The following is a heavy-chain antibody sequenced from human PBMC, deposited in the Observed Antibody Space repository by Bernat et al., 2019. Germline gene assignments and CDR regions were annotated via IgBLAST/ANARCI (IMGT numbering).Heavy chain of an antibody. D-gene: IGHD5-24*01. V-gene: IGHV3-21*01. J-gene: IGHJ4*02. CDR2: ISGSSSYI. CDR3: ASNGYNYAKYFDY. CDR1: GFTFSSYS. Sequence: EVQLVESGGGLVKPGGSLRLSCAASGFTFSSYSMNWVRQAPGKGLEWVSSISGSSSYIYYADSVKGRFTISRDNAKNSLYLQMNSLRAEDTAVYYCASNGYNYAKYFDYWGQGTLVTVSS.